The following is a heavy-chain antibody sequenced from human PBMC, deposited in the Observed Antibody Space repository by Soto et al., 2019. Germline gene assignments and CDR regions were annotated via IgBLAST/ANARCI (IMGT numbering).Heavy chain of an antibody. CDR1: GDSVSSSSVT. V-gene: IGHV6-1*01. Sequence: SQTLPLTCVISGDSVSSSSVTWNWIRQSPSRGLEWLGRTYYRSKWYNDYAESVKSRITINPDTSKNQFSLHLNSVTPEDAAVYYCVRLIGNSWLDFWGQGTLVTVSS. J-gene: IGHJ4*02. CDR2: TYYRSKWYN. D-gene: IGHD5-12*01. CDR3: VRLIGNSWLDF.